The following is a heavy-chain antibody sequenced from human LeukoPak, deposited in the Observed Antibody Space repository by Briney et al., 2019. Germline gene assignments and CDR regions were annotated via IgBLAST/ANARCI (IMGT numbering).Heavy chain of an antibody. D-gene: IGHD6-13*01. V-gene: IGHV3-33*01. J-gene: IGHJ6*04. Sequence: GGSLRLSCAASGFTFRNHGMHWVRQAPGKGLEWVAIIWYDGSNKYYADSVKGRFTISRDNSKNTLYLQMNSLRAEDTAVYYCARDRAAARMDVWGKGTTVTVSS. CDR1: GFTFRNHG. CDR3: ARDRAAARMDV. CDR2: IWYDGSNK.